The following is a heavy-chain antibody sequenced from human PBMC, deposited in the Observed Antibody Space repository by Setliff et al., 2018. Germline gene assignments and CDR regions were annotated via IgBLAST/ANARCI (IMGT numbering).Heavy chain of an antibody. CDR3: ARGPSPTVTPSRLIYFYHMDV. D-gene: IGHD4-17*01. CDR2: INPNSGDT. CDR1: GYTFGAHY. J-gene: IGHJ6*03. V-gene: IGHV1-2*02. Sequence: ASVKVSCKASGYTFGAHYIHWVRQAPGQGFEWMGWINPNSGDTNYAQNFQGRVTMTRDTSINTVYMDLSGLTSDDTAIYYCARGPSPTVTPSRLIYFYHMDVWGTGTTVTVSS.